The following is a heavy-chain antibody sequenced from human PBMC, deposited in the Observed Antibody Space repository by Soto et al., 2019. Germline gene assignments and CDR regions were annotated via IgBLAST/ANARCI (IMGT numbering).Heavy chain of an antibody. V-gene: IGHV3-23*04. Sequence: EVQVVQSGGGSVQPGGSLRLSCEASGFTFSSYGMTWVRQAPGKGLEWVAGISGSGVDTKYADSVKGRFIIARDNSMNKMSLQMNNLRVEDTAVYFCARGGAYCYGDCTRAHWGQGTLVTVSS. CDR3: ARGGAYCYGDCTRAH. D-gene: IGHD2-21*02. J-gene: IGHJ4*02. CDR1: GFTFSSYG. CDR2: ISGSGVDT.